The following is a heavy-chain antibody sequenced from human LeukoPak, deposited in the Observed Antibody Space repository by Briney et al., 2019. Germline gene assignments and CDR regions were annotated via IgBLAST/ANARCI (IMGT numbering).Heavy chain of an antibody. D-gene: IGHD1-20*01. V-gene: IGHV3-21*04. CDR1: GFTFSSYS. Sequence: GGSLRLSCAASGFTFSSYSMNWVRQAPGKGLEWVSSISSSSSYTYYADSVKGRFTISRDNAKNTLYLQMNSLRAEDTAVYYCAKVLIGTQDAFDIWGQGTMVTVSS. CDR2: ISSSSSYT. CDR3: AKVLIGTQDAFDI. J-gene: IGHJ3*02.